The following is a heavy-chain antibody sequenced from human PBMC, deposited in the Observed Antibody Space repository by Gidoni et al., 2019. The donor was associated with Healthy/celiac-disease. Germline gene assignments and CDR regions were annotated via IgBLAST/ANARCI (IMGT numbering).Heavy chain of an antibody. CDR1: GFTFSSYA. J-gene: IGHJ4*02. CDR3: LGYGGNSDY. Sequence: QVQLVESGGGVVQPGRSLRLSCAASGFTFSSYAMHWVRQAPGKGLEWVAVISYDGSNKYYADSVKGLFTISRDNSKNTLYLQMNSLRAEDTAVYYCLGYGGNSDYWGQGTLVTVSS. V-gene: IGHV3-30-3*01. D-gene: IGHD2-15*01. CDR2: ISYDGSNK.